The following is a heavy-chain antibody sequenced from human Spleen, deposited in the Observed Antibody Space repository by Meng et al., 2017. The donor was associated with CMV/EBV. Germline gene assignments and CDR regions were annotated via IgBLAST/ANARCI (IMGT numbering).Heavy chain of an antibody. J-gene: IGHJ6*02. CDR3: AREGGYCSSNSCPGGYYGMDV. V-gene: IGHV1-69*13. CDR2: IIPIFCTA. CDR1: GGTFSSYA. Sequence: SVKVSCKASGGTFSSYAISWVRQAPGQGLEWMGGIIPIFCTANFAQKFQGRVTITPDESPSTANMDLSSLRSEDTAVYYCAREGGYCSSNSCPGGYYGMDVWGQGTTVTVSS. D-gene: IGHD2-2*01.